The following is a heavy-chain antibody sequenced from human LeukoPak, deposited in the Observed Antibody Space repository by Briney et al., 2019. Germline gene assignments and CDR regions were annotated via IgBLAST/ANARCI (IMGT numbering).Heavy chain of an antibody. CDR3: ARDFTPEWLDIH. V-gene: IGHV3-7*01. J-gene: IGHJ4*02. CDR1: GFTFTDYF. Sequence: PGGSLRLSCVASGFTFTDYFMSWVRQAPGKGLEWVASIKHNGGEKYYVDSVKGRFTISRDNAKNSLYLEMSSLRVEDTAVYYCARDFTPEWLDIHWGQGTLVTVS. D-gene: IGHD3-3*01. CDR2: IKHNGGEK.